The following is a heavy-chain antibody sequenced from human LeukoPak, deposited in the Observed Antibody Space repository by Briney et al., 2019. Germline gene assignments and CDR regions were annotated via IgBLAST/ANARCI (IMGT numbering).Heavy chain of an antibody. Sequence: PGGSLRLSCAASGFPFSSSAMSWVRQTPGKGLEWVSTITDNGGSTYFADSVKGRFTISRDNSKNTLHLQMNSLRADDTAVYYCAKRNSGSYSRGFDYWGQGTLVTVSS. CDR3: AKRNSGSYSRGFDY. D-gene: IGHD1-26*01. V-gene: IGHV3-23*01. J-gene: IGHJ4*02. CDR1: GFPFSSSA. CDR2: ITDNGGST.